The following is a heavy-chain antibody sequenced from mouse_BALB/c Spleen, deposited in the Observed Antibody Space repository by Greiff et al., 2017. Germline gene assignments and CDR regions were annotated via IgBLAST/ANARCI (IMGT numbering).Heavy chain of an antibody. CDR3: ASSSYFYAMDY. D-gene: IGHD1-1*01. CDR1: GYTFTSYV. Sequence: VQLQQSGPELVKPGASVKMSCKASGYTFTSYVMHWVKQKPGQGLEWIGYINPYNDGTKYNEKFKGKATLTSDKSSSTAYMELSSLTSEDSAVYYCASSSYFYAMDYWGQGTSVTVSS. J-gene: IGHJ4*01. V-gene: IGHV1-14*01. CDR2: INPYNDGT.